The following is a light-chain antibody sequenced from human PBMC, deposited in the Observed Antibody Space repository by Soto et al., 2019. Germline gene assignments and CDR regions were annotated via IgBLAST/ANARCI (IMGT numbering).Light chain of an antibody. CDR1: QGIATG. CDR3: HHFNSL. CDR2: DAY. J-gene: IGKJ5*01. V-gene: IGKV1-13*02. Sequence: IQLTQPPSSLSASIRDTVSITCRASQGIATGLAWYQQKPGAPPRLLIYDAYLLQRRVPARFGRIASWTYFILTIRTLQRQEFETDGGHHFNSLFGKGTRLEIK.